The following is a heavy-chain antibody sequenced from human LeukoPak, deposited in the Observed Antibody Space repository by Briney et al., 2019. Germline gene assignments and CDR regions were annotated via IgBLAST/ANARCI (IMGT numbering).Heavy chain of an antibody. CDR1: GYSISSGYY. Sequence: SETLSLTCTVSGYSISSGYYWGWIRQPPGKGLEWIGNIYYSGSTYYNPSLKSRVTISVDTSKNQFSLKLSSVTAADTAVYYCARHGATTVTPFYFDYWGQGTLVTVSS. J-gene: IGHJ4*02. V-gene: IGHV4-38-2*02. CDR3: ARHGATTVTPFYFDY. CDR2: IYYSGST. D-gene: IGHD4-17*01.